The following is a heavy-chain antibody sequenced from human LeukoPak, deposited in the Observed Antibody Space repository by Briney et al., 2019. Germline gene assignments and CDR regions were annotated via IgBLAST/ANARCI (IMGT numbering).Heavy chain of an antibody. CDR1: GGSFSGYY. J-gene: IGHJ6*02. CDR3: ARGSAPKPNRVNGSGARQKNTFGGVRPPYYYYYGMDV. D-gene: IGHD3-16*01. CDR2: INHSGST. V-gene: IGHV4-34*01. Sequence: SETLSLTCAVYGGSFSGYYWSWIRQPPGKGLEWIGEINHSGSTNYNPSLKSRVTISVDTSKNQFSLKLSSVTAADTAVYYCARGSAPKPNRVNGSGARQKNTFGGVRPPYYYYYGMDVWGQGTTVTVSS.